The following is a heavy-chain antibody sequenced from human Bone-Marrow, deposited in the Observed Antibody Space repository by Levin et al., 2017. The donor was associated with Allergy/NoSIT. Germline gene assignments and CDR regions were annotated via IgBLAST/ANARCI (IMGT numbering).Heavy chain of an antibody. CDR1: GGSISSYY. D-gene: IGHD3-9*01. Sequence: SETLSLTCTVSGGSISSYYWSWIRQPPGKGLEWIGYIYYTGSTSYNPSLKSRVTISIDTSKNQFSLKLSSVTAADTSTYYCAINSFDFLPGYPNWFDPWGQGTLVTVSS. J-gene: IGHJ5*02. V-gene: IGHV4-59*12. CDR2: IYYTGST. CDR3: AINSFDFLPGYPNWFDP.